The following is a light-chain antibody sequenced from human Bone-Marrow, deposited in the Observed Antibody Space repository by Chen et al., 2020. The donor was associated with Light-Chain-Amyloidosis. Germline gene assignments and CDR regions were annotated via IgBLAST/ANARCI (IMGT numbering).Light chain of an antibody. J-gene: IGKJ1*01. CDR2: DAS. V-gene: IGKV1-33*01. CDR3: QQYDNLWT. Sequence: DIQMTQSPSSLSASVGDRVTITCQASQDISNYLNWYQQKPGKAPKLLIYDASNLETGVTSRFSGSGSGTDFTVTISSLQPEDIATYYCQQYDNLWTFGQGTKVEIK. CDR1: QDISNY.